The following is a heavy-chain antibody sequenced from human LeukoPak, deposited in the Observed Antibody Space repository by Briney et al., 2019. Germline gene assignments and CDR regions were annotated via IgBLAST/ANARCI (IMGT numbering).Heavy chain of an antibody. V-gene: IGHV1-18*01. CDR1: GYTFTSYG. CDR3: ARGVVTGVPLAHNY. D-gene: IGHD2-21*02. Sequence: GASVKVSCKASGYTFTSYGISWVRQAPGQGLEWMGWISAYNGNTNYAQKLQGRVTMTTDTSTSTAYMELRSLRSDEQAVYYCARGVVTGVPLAHNYWGQGTLVTVSS. CDR2: ISAYNGNT. J-gene: IGHJ4*02.